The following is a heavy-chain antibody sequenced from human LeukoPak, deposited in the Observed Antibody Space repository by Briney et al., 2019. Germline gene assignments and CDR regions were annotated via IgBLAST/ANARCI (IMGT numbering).Heavy chain of an antibody. J-gene: IGHJ4*02. D-gene: IGHD5-18*01. CDR1: GFTFSSYA. CDR3: AKEWGNVATAMDPLRNLDY. Sequence: GGSLRLSCAASGFTFSSYAMSWVRQAPGKGLEWVSGISGSGDNTYYADSVKGRFTISRDNSKNTLYVQVNSLGTEDTAAYYCAKEWGNVATAMDPLRNLDYWGQGTLVTVSS. CDR2: ISGSGDNT. V-gene: IGHV3-23*01.